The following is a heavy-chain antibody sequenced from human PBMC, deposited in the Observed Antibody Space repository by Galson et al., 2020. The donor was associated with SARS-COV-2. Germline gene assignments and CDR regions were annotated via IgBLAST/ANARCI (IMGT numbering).Heavy chain of an antibody. CDR3: ARPMITFGAVSYYYYYGMDV. CDR1: GFTFSSYG. D-gene: IGHD3-16*01. V-gene: IGHV3-33*01. Sequence: GGSLRLSCAASGFTFSSYGMHWVRQAPGKGLEWVAVIWYDGSVTYYADSVRGRFTISRDNFKNTVYLQMNSLRADDTAIYYCARPMITFGAVSYYYYYGMDVWGQGTTVTVSS. CDR2: IWYDGSVT. J-gene: IGHJ6*02.